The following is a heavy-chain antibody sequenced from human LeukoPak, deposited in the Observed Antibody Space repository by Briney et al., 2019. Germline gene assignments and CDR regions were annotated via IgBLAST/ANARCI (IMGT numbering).Heavy chain of an antibody. CDR1: GFTVSSNY. CDR2: IYSGGNT. Sequence: PGGSLRLSCAASGFTVSSNYTSWVRQSPGKGLEWVSVIYSGGNTYYADSVKGRFTVSRDNARNSLYLQMNSLRVEDTAVYYCARGHFGMDAWGHGTTVTVSS. V-gene: IGHV3-53*01. CDR3: ARGHFGMDA. J-gene: IGHJ6*02.